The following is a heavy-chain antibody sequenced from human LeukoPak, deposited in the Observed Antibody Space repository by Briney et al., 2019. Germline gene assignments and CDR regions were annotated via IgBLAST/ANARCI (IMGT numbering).Heavy chain of an antibody. CDR1: GFTFSRYA. J-gene: IGHJ4*02. D-gene: IGHD1-7*01. V-gene: IGHV3-23*01. CDR3: AKVKGRGYNWNYYFDY. CDR2: ISGSGGST. Sequence: GGSLRLSCAASGFTFSRYAMSWVRQAPGKGLEWVSAISGSGGSTYYADSVKGRFTISRDNSKNTLYLQMNSLRAEDTAVYYCAKVKGRGYNWNYYFDYWGQGTLVTVSS.